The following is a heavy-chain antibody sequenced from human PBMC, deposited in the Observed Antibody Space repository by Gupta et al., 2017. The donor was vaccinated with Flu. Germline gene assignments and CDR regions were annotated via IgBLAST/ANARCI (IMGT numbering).Heavy chain of an antibody. V-gene: IGHV4-59*01. CDR1: GGSISSYY. D-gene: IGHD2-21*01. CDR3: ARSRRHSEDEHTKYYFDY. CDR2: IYYSGST. Sequence: QVQLQESGPGLVKPSETLSLTCTVSGGSISSYYWSWIRQPPGKGLEWIGYIYYSGSTNYNPSLKSRVTISVDTSKNQFSLKLSSVTAADTAVYYCARSRRHSEDEHTKYYFDYWGQGTLVTVSS. J-gene: IGHJ4*02.